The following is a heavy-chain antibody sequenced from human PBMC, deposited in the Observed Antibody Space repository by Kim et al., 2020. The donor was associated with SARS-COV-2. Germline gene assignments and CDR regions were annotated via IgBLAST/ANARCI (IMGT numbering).Heavy chain of an antibody. Sequence: SETLSLTCSVSGGSLSSSNYYWAWIRQPPGKGLDWVGSMSSSGTTYYNPSLQNRVAISVDTSKKQFFLRLRSVTAADTAVYYCAREVVTSILKFDSWGRGTLVTVSS. CDR1: GGSLSSSNYY. V-gene: IGHV4-39*02. CDR2: MSSSGTT. J-gene: IGHJ4*02. D-gene: IGHD2-21*02. CDR3: AREVVTSILKFDS.